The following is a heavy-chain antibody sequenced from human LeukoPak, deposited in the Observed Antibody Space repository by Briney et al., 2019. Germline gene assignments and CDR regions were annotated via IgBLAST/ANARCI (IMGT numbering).Heavy chain of an antibody. J-gene: IGHJ4*02. V-gene: IGHV3-64*01. Sequence: GGSLRLSCAASGFTFSSYAMPWVRQAPGKGLEYVSAISSNGGSTYYANSVKGRFTISRDNSKNTLYLQMGSLRAEDTAVYYCARMVRGVNYYFDYWGQGTLVTVSS. CDR2: ISSNGGST. D-gene: IGHD3-10*01. CDR1: GFTFSSYA. CDR3: ARMVRGVNYYFDY.